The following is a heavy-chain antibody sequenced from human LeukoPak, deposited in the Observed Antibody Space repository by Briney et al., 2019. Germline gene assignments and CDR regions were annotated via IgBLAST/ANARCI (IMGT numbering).Heavy chain of an antibody. Sequence: SQTLSLTSTVYGGSINIDGYYWSWIRQPAGKGLEWIGRIYGDGSSNCNPSLKSRVTISLDTYKNQFSLNLISVAAADTAVYFCARVIRRDVYNYDGFDIWGQGTMVTVSS. J-gene: IGHJ3*02. CDR2: IYGDGSS. CDR1: GGSINIDGYY. D-gene: IGHD5-24*01. V-gene: IGHV4-61*02. CDR3: ARVIRRDVYNYDGFDI.